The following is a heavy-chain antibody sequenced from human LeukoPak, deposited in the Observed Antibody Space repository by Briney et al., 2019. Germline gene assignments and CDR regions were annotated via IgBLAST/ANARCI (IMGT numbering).Heavy chain of an antibody. V-gene: IGHV1-2*02. D-gene: IGHD3-16*01. CDR2: INPNSGDT. J-gene: IGHJ4*02. CDR3: ATQRGSYLWGTDFDY. CDR1: GHTFTGYY. Sequence: GASVKVSCKASGHTFTGYYMHWVRQAPGQGLEWMGWINPNSGDTKYAQKFQGRVTMTRDTSISTAYMELSRLRSDDTALYYCATQRGSYLWGTDFDYWGQGTLVTVSS.